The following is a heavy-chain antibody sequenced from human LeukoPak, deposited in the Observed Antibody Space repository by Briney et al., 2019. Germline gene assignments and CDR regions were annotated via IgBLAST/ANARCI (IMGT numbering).Heavy chain of an antibody. CDR1: GFTFSSYG. D-gene: IGHD3-10*01. CDR2: ISYDGS. V-gene: IGHV3-30*18. Sequence: GGSLRLSCAASGFTFSSYGMHRVRQAPGKGLEWVAVISYDGSTYADSVKGRFTISRDNSKNTLYLQMNSLRAEDTAVYYCAKGIGELRMGNYYYYGMDVWGQGTTVTVSS. J-gene: IGHJ6*02. CDR3: AKGIGELRMGNYYYYGMDV.